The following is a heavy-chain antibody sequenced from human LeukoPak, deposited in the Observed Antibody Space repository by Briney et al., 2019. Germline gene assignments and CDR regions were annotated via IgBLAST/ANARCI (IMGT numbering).Heavy chain of an antibody. CDR2: ISSSSSTI. D-gene: IGHD6-6*01. CDR3: ARNKNSRRQLVRTAEAFDI. CDR1: GFTFSSYS. V-gene: IGHV3-48*01. J-gene: IGHJ3*02. Sequence: PGGSLRLSCAASGFTFSSYSMNWVRQAPGKGLEWVSYISSSSSTIYYADSVKGRFTISRDNAKNSLYLQMNSLRAEDTAVYYCARNKNSRRQLVRTAEAFDIWGQGTMVTVSS.